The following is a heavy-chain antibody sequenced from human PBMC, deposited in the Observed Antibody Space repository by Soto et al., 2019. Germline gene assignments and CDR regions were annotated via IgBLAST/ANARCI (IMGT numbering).Heavy chain of an antibody. CDR2: IKQDGSEK. Sequence: GGSLRLSCAASGFTFSSYWMSWVRQAPGKGLEWVANIKQDGSEKYYVDSVKGRFTISRDNAKNSLYLQMNSLRAEDTAVYYCARAVPTYGSQWEWFDPWGQGTLVTVSS. D-gene: IGHD3-10*01. J-gene: IGHJ5*02. CDR3: ARAVPTYGSQWEWFDP. V-gene: IGHV3-7*05. CDR1: GFTFSSYW.